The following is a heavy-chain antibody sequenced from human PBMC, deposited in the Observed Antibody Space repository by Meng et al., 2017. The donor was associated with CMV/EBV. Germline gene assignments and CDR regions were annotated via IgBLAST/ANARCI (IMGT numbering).Heavy chain of an antibody. CDR2: ISWNSGSI. V-gene: IGHV3-9*01. D-gene: IGHD3-3*01. CDR3: AREGTFGDFWSGYYSYYGMDV. Sequence: GGSLRLSCAASGFTFDDYAMHWVRQAPGKGLEWVSGISWNSGSIGYADSVKGRFTISRDNAKNSLYLQMNSLRAEDTALYYCAREGTFGDFWSGYYSYYGMDVWGQGTTVTVSS. CDR1: GFTFDDYA. J-gene: IGHJ6*02.